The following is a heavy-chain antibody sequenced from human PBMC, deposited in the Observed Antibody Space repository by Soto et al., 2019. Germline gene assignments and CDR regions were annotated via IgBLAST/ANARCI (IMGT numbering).Heavy chain of an antibody. Sequence: QVHLVESGGGGVQPGRSKRLSCVVSGFTFNDYAIHWVRQAPGKGVEWVAVISFDGNNKFYADSVKGRFTISRDRSKTTAYLQMNNLRAEDTAVYYCARDHWDCSGGGCNPHQLNFFAMDVWGQGTTVTVSS. V-gene: IGHV3-30*03. CDR2: ISFDGNNK. J-gene: IGHJ6*02. CDR1: GFTFNDYA. CDR3: ARDHWDCSGGGCNPHQLNFFAMDV. D-gene: IGHD2-15*01.